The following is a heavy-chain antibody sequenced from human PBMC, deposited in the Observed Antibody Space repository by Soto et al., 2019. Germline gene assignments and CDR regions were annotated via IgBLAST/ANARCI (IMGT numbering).Heavy chain of an antibody. CDR2: IDPSDSYT. CDR3: ARQGAEDGDYYYYGMDV. Sequence: EVQLVQSGAEVKKPGESLRISCKGSGYSFTSYWISWVRQMPGKGLEWMGRIDPSDSYTNYSPSFQGHVTISADKSISTAYLQWSSLKASDTAMYYCARQGAEDGDYYYYGMDVWGQGTTVTVSS. J-gene: IGHJ6*02. CDR1: GYSFTSYW. V-gene: IGHV5-10-1*03. D-gene: IGHD1-26*01.